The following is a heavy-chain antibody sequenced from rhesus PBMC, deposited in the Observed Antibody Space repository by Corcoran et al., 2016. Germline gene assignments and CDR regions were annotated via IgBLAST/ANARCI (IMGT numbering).Heavy chain of an antibody. Sequence: VQLVESGGGLAKPGGSLRLSCAASGFTFSDYYMDWVRQAPGKGLEWIGYIYGSGGGTNYNPSLKNRVTISIDTSKNQFSLKLSSVTAADTAVYYCARQVRDYEPEYFEFWGQGALVTVSS. V-gene: IGHV4-106*01. D-gene: IGHD4-29*01. CDR3: ARQVRDYEPEYFEF. CDR2: IYGSGGGT. CDR1: GFTFSDYY. J-gene: IGHJ1*01.